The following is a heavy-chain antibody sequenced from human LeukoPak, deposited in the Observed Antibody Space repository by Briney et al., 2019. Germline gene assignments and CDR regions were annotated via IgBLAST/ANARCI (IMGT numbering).Heavy chain of an antibody. CDR2: INPNSGGT. V-gene: IGHV1-2*02. CDR1: GYTFTGYY. D-gene: IGHD3-10*01. Sequence: GASVKVSCKASGYTFTGYYMHWVRQAPGQGLEWMGWINPNSGGTNYAQKFQGRVTMTRDTSISTAYMELSRLRSDDTAVYYCATGESLMVRGVIHDYWGQGTLVTVSS. J-gene: IGHJ4*02. CDR3: ATGESLMVRGVIHDY.